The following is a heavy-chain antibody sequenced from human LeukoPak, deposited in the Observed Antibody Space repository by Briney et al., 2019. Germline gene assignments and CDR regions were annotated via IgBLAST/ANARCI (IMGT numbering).Heavy chain of an antibody. CDR1: GGTFNSYA. CDR3: ASPGTYYDFWSGYYLNY. CDR2: IIPIFGTA. D-gene: IGHD3-3*01. J-gene: IGHJ4*02. Sequence: ASVKVSCKASGGTFNSYAISWVRQAPGQGLEWMGGIIPIFGTANYAQKFQGRVTITADESTSTAYMELSSLRSEDTAVYYCASPGTYYDFWSGYYLNYWGQGTLVTVSS. V-gene: IGHV1-69*13.